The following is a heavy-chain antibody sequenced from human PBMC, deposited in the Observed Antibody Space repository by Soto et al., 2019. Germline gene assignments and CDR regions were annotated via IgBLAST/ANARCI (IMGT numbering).Heavy chain of an antibody. CDR2: IYYSGST. J-gene: IGHJ5*02. D-gene: IGHD3-3*01. CDR3: ARVTPSHGVVTNYIGQDWFDP. V-gene: IGHV4-31*03. Sequence: LSLTCTVSGGSISSGGYYWSWIRQHPGKGLEWIGYIYYSGSTYYNPSLKSRVTISVDTSKNQFSLKLSSVTAADTAVYYCARVTPSHGVVTNYIGQDWFDPWGQGTLVTVSS. CDR1: GGSISSGGYY.